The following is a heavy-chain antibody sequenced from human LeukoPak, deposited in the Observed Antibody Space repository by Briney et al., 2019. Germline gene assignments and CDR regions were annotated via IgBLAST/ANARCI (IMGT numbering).Heavy chain of an antibody. Sequence: PGGSLRLSCAASGFTFSSYAMHWVRQAPGKGLEWVAVISYDGSNKYYADSVKGRFTISRDNSKNTLYLQMNSLRAEDTAVYYCARDRRYSYVDWGQGTLVTVSS. V-gene: IGHV3-30*04. J-gene: IGHJ4*02. CDR2: ISYDGSNK. D-gene: IGHD5-18*01. CDR3: ARDRRYSYVD. CDR1: GFTFSSYA.